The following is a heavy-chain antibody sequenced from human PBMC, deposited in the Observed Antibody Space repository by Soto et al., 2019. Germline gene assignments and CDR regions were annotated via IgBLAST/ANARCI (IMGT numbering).Heavy chain of an antibody. J-gene: IGHJ5*01. CDR1: GYTFATYD. Sequence: QVQLVQSGAEVKTPGASVKVSCKASGYTFATYDINWVRQAPGQGLEWMGWMNPNSDNTGYAQKCQGRLTMTRDTALSIAHMELSSLRNEDTAVYYCARSDGYNFNWLDSWGQGTLVTVSA. D-gene: IGHD2-21*01. V-gene: IGHV1-8*01. CDR2: MNPNSDNT. CDR3: ARSDGYNFNWLDS.